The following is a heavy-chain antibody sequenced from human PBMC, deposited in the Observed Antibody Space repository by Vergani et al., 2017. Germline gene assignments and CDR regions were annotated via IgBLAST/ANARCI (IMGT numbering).Heavy chain of an antibody. CDR3: ARGANWNYFGSGYYMDV. V-gene: IGHV3-21*01. CDR2: ITSSGSYG. CDR1: AFTFSSYS. Sequence: EVQLVESGGGLVKPGGSLRLSCAASAFTFSSYSMNWVRQAPGKGLEWVSSITSSGSYGYCADSVKGRFTISRDNAKNSLYLQMNSLRAEDTAVYYCARGANWNYFGSGYYMDVWGKXP. D-gene: IGHD1-7*01. J-gene: IGHJ6*03.